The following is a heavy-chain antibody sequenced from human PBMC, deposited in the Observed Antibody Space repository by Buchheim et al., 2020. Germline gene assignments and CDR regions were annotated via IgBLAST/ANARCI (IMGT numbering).Heavy chain of an antibody. CDR3: ANHRFTIFGEHSGGMDV. CDR2: ISGSGGST. CDR1: GFTFSSYA. V-gene: IGHV3-23*01. D-gene: IGHD3-3*01. Sequence: EVQLLESGGGLVQPGGSLRLSCAASGFTFSSYAMSWVRQAPGKGLEWVSAISGSGGSTYYADPVKGRFTISRDNSKNKLYLQMNSLGAEDTAVYYCANHRFTIFGEHSGGMDVWGQGTT. J-gene: IGHJ6*02.